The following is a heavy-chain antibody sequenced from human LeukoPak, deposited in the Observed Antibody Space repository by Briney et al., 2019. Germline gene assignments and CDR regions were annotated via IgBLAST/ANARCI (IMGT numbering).Heavy chain of an antibody. CDR2: ISYDGSNK. CDR3: AKAAAVVVITGDYFDY. J-gene: IGHJ4*02. V-gene: IGHV3-30*18. D-gene: IGHD3-22*01. CDR1: GFTFSSYG. Sequence: GGSLRLSCAASGFTFSSYGMHWVRQAPGKGLEWVAVISYDGSNKYYADSVKGRFTISRDNSKNTLYLQMNSLRAEDTAVYYCAKAAAVVVITGDYFDYWGQGTLVTVSS.